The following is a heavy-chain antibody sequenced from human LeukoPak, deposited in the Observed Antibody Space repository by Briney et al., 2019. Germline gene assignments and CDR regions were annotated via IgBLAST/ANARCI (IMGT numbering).Heavy chain of an antibody. CDR2: IYHSGST. Sequence: SETLSLTCVVSGYSISSGYYWGWIRQPPGKGLEWIGSIYHSGSTYYNPSLKSRVTISVDTSKNQFSLKLSSVTAADTAVYYCARVIVVVPAADDAFDIWGQGTMVTVSS. CDR1: GYSISSGYY. J-gene: IGHJ3*02. V-gene: IGHV4-38-2*01. D-gene: IGHD2-2*01. CDR3: ARVIVVVPAADDAFDI.